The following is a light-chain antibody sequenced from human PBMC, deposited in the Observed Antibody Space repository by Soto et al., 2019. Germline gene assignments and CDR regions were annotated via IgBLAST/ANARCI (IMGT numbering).Light chain of an antibody. Sequence: QSVLTQPASVSGSPGQSITISCTGTSSDVGAYNFVSWYQQHPGKVPKLMIFDVSSRPSGVSDRFSGSKSGNTASLTISGLQSGDEGDYYCSSYTRSSPHVFGGGTKLTVL. CDR3: SSYTRSSPHV. CDR2: DVS. V-gene: IGLV2-14*03. J-gene: IGLJ1*01. CDR1: SSDVGAYNF.